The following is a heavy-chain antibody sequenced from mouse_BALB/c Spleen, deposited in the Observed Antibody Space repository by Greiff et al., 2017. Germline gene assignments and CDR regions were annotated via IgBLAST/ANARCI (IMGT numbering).Heavy chain of an antibody. Sequence: QVQLQQSGPELVKPGASVRISCKASGYTFTSYYIHWVKQRPGQGLEWIGWIYPGNVNTKYNEKFKGKATLTSDKSSSTAYMELSSLTSEDSAVYYCARERSYAMDYWGQGTSVTVSS. J-gene: IGHJ4*01. CDR1: GYTFTSYY. V-gene: IGHV1S56*01. CDR2: IYPGNVNT. CDR3: ARERSYAMDY.